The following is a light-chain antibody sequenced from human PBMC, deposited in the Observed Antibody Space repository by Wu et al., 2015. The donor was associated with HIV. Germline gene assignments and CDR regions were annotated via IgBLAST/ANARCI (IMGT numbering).Light chain of an antibody. Sequence: DIVLTQSPGTLPLSPGERATLSCRASQSVSGSSLAWYQQRPGQAPRLIIYSASTRAAGIPDRFSGSGSGTDFTLTISRLEPEDFAVYYCQQYEDIPRTFGLGTRVEI. J-gene: IGKJ1*01. CDR3: QQYEDIPRT. V-gene: IGKV3-20*01. CDR1: QSVSGSS. CDR2: SAS.